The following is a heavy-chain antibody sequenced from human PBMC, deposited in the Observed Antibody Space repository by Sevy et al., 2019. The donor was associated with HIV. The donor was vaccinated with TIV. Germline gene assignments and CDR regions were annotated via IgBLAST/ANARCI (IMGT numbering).Heavy chain of an antibody. V-gene: IGHV4-59*01. CDR1: GGTISSYY. CDR3: ARDRGHSGYYYPFDY. J-gene: IGHJ4*02. D-gene: IGHD3-22*01. CDR2: IYYSGST. Sequence: SETLSLTCTVSGGTISSYYWSWIRQPPGKGLEWIGYIYYSGSTNYNPSLKSRVTISVDTSKNQFSLKLSSVTAADTAVYYCARDRGHSGYYYPFDYWGQGTLVTVSS.